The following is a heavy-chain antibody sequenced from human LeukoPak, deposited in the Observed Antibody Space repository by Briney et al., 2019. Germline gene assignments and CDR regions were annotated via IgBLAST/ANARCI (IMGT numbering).Heavy chain of an antibody. D-gene: IGHD3-22*01. CDR3: AKDVSPYYYDSSGLDY. J-gene: IGHJ4*02. CDR1: GFTFSDYY. Sequence: GGSLRLSCAASGFTFSDYYMNWIRQAPGKGLEWVSYISSSGNTSYHADSVKGRFTISRDNAKNSLYLQMNSLRAEDMALYYCAKDVSPYYYDSSGLDYWGQGTLVTVSS. CDR2: ISSSGNTS. V-gene: IGHV3-11*01.